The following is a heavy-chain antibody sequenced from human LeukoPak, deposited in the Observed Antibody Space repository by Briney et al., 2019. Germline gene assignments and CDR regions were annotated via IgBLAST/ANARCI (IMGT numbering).Heavy chain of an antibody. D-gene: IGHD2-2*01. J-gene: IGHJ4*02. CDR1: GFTFSNYA. CDR3: AKDQYCTSTSCYVGY. Sequence: QSWGSLRLSCAASGFTFSNYAMSWVRQAPGKGLEWVSGINVSGGSTFYADSVRGRFTISRDNSKNTLYLQMNSLRAEDTAVYYCAKDQYCTSTSCYVGYWGQGTLVTVSS. V-gene: IGHV3-23*01. CDR2: INVSGGST.